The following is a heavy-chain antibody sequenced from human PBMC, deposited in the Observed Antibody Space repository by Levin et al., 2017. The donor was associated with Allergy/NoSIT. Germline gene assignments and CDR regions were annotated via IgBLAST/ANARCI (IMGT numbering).Heavy chain of an antibody. CDR1: GGSFRGYY. J-gene: IGHJ4*02. CDR3: ASRRAPPVLTGYYNAPPGG. CDR2: INHSGST. D-gene: IGHD3-9*01. Sequence: SSQTLSLPCAVYGGSFRGYYWSWIRQPPGKGLEWIGEINHSGSTNYNPSLKSRVTISVDTSKNQFSLKLSSVTAADTAVYYCASRRAPPVLTGYYNAPPGGWGQGTLVTVSS. V-gene: IGHV4-34*01.